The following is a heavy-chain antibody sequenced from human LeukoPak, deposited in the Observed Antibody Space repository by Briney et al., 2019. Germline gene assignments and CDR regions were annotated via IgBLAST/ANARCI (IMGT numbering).Heavy chain of an antibody. D-gene: IGHD6-25*01. CDR3: ARRTATTVPYFDY. V-gene: IGHV5-51*01. CDR2: IYPGDSDT. CDR1: GYSFTSYR. Sequence: GESLKISCKGSGYSFTSYRIGWVRQMPGKGLEWMGIIYPGDSDTRYSPSFQGQVTISADKSISTAYLQWSSLKASDTAMYYCARRTATTVPYFDYWGQGTLVTVSS. J-gene: IGHJ4*02.